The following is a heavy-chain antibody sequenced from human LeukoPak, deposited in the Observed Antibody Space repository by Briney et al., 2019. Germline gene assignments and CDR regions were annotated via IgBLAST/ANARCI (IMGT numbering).Heavy chain of an antibody. CDR2: IYYSGST. D-gene: IGHD6-19*01. CDR1: GGSISSSSYY. J-gene: IGHJ4*02. CDR3: ARIIYSSGWYFDY. V-gene: IGHV4-39*01. Sequence: PSETLSLTCTVSGGSISSSSYYWGWIRQPPGKGLEWIGSIYYSGSTYYNPSLKSRVTISVDTSKNQFSLKLSSVTAADTAVYCCARIIYSSGWYFDYWGQGTLVTVSS.